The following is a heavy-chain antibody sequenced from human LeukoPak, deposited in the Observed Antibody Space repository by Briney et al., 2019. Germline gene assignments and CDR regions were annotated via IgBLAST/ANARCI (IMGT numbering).Heavy chain of an antibody. CDR1: GYTFTNYD. CDR3: ARNPAASGSFEY. J-gene: IGHJ4*02. Sequence: ASVTVSFKASGYTFTNYDINWVRQATGQGLEWMGWMNPNSGNTGYAQRFQGRVTMTRDTSTGTAYMDLSSLTSEDTAVYYCARNPAASGSFEYWGQGTLVTVSS. D-gene: IGHD3-10*01. CDR2: MNPNSGNT. V-gene: IGHV1-8*01.